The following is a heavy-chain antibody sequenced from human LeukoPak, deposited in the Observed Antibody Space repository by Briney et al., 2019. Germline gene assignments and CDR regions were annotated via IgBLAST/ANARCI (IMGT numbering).Heavy chain of an antibody. J-gene: IGHJ3*02. D-gene: IGHD1-26*01. CDR2: INSRSSTI. CDR1: RFTFSNYG. Sequence: GGSLRLSCAASRFTFSNYGVNWVRQAPGKGLEWVSYINSRSSTIYYADSVRGRFTISRDNAKNSLYLQMNSLEAEDTAIYYCAREVGTPQAFDIWGQGTMVTVSS. V-gene: IGHV3-48*01. CDR3: AREVGTPQAFDI.